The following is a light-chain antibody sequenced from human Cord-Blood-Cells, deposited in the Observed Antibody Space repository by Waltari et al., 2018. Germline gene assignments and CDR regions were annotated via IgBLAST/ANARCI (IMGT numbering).Light chain of an antibody. CDR2: AAS. J-gene: IGKJ3*01. CDR1: QGISNY. Sequence: EIQMTQSPSSLSASVGDRVTITCRASQGISNYLAWYQQKPGKVPKLLIYAASTLQSGVPSRFSGSGCGTDFTLTIISLQPEDVATSYCQKYNSAPLTFGPGTKVDIK. V-gene: IGKV1-27*01. CDR3: QKYNSAPLT.